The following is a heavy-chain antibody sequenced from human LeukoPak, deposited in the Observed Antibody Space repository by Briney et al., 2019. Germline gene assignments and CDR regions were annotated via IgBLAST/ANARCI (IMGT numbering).Heavy chain of an antibody. D-gene: IGHD3-22*01. CDR2: IYYSGST. CDR3: ARGYYYDSSFDI. J-gene: IGHJ3*02. V-gene: IGHV4-59*01. Sequence: SETLSLTCTVSGGSISSYYWSWIRQPPGKGLEWIGCIYYSGSTNYNPSLKSRVTISVDTSKNQFSLKLSSVTAADTAVYYCARGYYYDSSFDIWGQGTMVTVSS. CDR1: GGSISSYY.